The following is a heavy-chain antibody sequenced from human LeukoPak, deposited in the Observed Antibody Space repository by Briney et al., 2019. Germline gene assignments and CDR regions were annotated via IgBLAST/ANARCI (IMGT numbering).Heavy chain of an antibody. V-gene: IGHV3-33*08. D-gene: IGHD5-24*01. CDR3: ARGRDGYSDY. CDR2: IWYDGSNK. Sequence: GGSLRLSCAASGFTDSSNYMSWVRQAPGKGLEWVAVIWYDGSNKYYADSVKGRFTVSRDNSKNTLYLQMNSLRAEDTAVYYCARGRDGYSDYWGQGTLVTVSS. CDR1: GFTDSSNY. J-gene: IGHJ4*02.